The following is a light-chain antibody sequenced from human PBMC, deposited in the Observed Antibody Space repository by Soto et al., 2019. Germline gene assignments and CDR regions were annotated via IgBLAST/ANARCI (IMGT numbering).Light chain of an antibody. CDR2: DVS. Sequence: QSALTQPRSVSGSPGQSVTISCTGTSSDVGGYNFASWYQQHPGKAPKLMIYDVSKRPSGVPDRFSGSKSGNTASLTISGLQAEDEADYYCCSYAGSWTYVFGTGTKLTVL. V-gene: IGLV2-11*01. J-gene: IGLJ1*01. CDR1: SSDVGGYNF. CDR3: CSYAGSWTYV.